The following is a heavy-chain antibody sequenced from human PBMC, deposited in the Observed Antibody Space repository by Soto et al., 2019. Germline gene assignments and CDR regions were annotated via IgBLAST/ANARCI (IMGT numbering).Heavy chain of an antibody. CDR1: GGSIRNGNYY. V-gene: IGHV4-31*03. D-gene: IGHD1-1*01. J-gene: IGHJ5*02. CDR2: IYYIGTT. Sequence: LSLTCTVSGGSIRNGNYYWSWIRQLPGKGLEWIGNIYYIGTTSYNPSLKSRVIISIDTSKNQFSLELTSVLAADTAVYYCAKNETTRPWFDPWGQGTLVTVSS. CDR3: AKNETTRPWFDP.